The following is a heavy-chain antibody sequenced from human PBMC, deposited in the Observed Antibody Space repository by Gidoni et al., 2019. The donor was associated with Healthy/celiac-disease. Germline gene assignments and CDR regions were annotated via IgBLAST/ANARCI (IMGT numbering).Heavy chain of an antibody. CDR2: IYYSGST. V-gene: IGHV4-39*01. J-gene: IGHJ6*03. CDR3: VSMGAHSNYYYYYMDV. D-gene: IGHD1-26*01. Sequence: QLQLQESGPGLVKPSETLSLTCTVSGGSISSSSYYWGWLRQPPGKGLEWIGSIYYSGSTYYNPSLKSRVTISVDTSKNQFSLKLSSVTAADTAVYYCVSMGAHSNYYYYYMDVWGKGTTVTVSS. CDR1: GGSISSSSYY.